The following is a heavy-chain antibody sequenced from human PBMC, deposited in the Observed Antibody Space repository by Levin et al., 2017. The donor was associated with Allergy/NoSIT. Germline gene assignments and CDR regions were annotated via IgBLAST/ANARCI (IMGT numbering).Heavy chain of an antibody. CDR1: GFTFSSYA. CDR3: AKPFEGGSGTYYYYYMDG. CDR2: ISGSGGST. D-gene: IGHD3-10*01. V-gene: IGHV3-23*01. Sequence: GGSLRLSCAASGFTFSSYAMSWVRQAPGKGLEWVSAISGSGGSTYYADSVKGRFTISRDNSKNTLYLQMNSLRAEDTAVYYCAKPFEGGSGTYYYYYMDGWGKGTTVTVSS. J-gene: IGHJ6*03.